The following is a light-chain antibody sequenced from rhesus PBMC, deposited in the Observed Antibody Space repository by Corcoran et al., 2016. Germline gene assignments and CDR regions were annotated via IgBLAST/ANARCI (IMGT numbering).Light chain of an antibody. CDR2: GAS. Sequence: ETVVTQSPATLSLSPGERATLSCRASQSVGSYLAWYQQKPGQAPRLLIYGASSRATGFPDRFSGSGSGTDFTLTISSLGPEDVGVYYCQQSSNLWTFGQGTKVEIK. CDR1: QSVGSY. CDR3: QQSSNLWT. V-gene: IGKV3-24*04. J-gene: IGKJ1*01.